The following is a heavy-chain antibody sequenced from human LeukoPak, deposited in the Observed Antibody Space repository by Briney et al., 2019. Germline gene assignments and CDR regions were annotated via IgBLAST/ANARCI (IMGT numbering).Heavy chain of an antibody. CDR3: ARDKGPRGRGYFDY. D-gene: IGHD2-15*01. V-gene: IGHV3-33*01. CDR2: IWYDGSNK. Sequence: GGSLRLSCAASGFTFSSYGMHWVRQAPGKGLEWVAVIWYDGSNKYYADSVKGRFTISRDNSKNTPYLQMNSLRAEDTAVYYCARDKGPRGRGYFDYWGQGTLVTVSS. CDR1: GFTFSSYG. J-gene: IGHJ4*02.